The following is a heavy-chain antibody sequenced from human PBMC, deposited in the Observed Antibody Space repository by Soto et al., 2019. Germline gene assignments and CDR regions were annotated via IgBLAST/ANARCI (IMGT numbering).Heavy chain of an antibody. Sequence: GASVKVSCKASGGTFSSYAISWVRQAPGQGLEWMGGIIPIFGTANYAQKFQGRVTITADESTSTAYMELSSLRSEDTAVYYCASSLKGVAQPNYYYYGMDVWGQGTTVTVS. D-gene: IGHD2-15*01. CDR2: IIPIFGTA. J-gene: IGHJ6*02. CDR1: GGTFSSYA. V-gene: IGHV1-69*13. CDR3: ASSLKGVAQPNYYYYGMDV.